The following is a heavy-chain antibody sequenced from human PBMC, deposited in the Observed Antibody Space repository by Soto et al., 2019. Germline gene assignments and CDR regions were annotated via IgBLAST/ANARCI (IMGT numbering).Heavy chain of an antibody. CDR2: IYYSGST. D-gene: IGHD6-13*01. CDR3: ARLRYAAGIDY. V-gene: IGHV4-39*01. Sequence: QLQLQESGPGLVKPSETLSLTCTVSGGSISSSSYYWGWIRQPPGKGLEWIGSIYYSGSTYYNPSRKSRVTISVDTSKNQFSLKLSSVTAADTAVYYCARLRYAAGIDYWGQGTLVTVSS. CDR1: GGSISSSSYY. J-gene: IGHJ4*02.